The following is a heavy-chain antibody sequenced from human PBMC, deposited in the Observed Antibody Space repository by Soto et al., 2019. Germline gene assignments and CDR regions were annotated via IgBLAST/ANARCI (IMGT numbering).Heavy chain of an antibody. CDR2: IIPIFGTA. V-gene: IGHV1-69*13. Sequence: SVKVSCKASGGTFSSYAISWVRQAPGQGLEWTGGIIPIFGTANYAQKFQGRVTITADESTSTAYMELSSLRSEDTAVYYCAREYCSSTSCFYYYYGMDVWGQGTTVTV. CDR1: GGTFSSYA. D-gene: IGHD2-2*01. CDR3: AREYCSSTSCFYYYYGMDV. J-gene: IGHJ6*02.